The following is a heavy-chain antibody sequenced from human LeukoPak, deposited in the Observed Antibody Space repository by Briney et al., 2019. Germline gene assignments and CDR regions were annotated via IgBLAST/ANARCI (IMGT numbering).Heavy chain of an antibody. CDR1: GGSISSYY. D-gene: IGHD2-2*01. V-gene: IGHV4-4*07. CDR2: IYTSGST. Sequence: SETLSLTCTVSGGSISSYYWSWIRQPAGKGLEWIGRIYTSGSTNYNPSLKSRVTMSVDTSKNQFSLKLSSVTAADTAVYYCARGGYARVLRPYFDYWGQGTLVTVSS. J-gene: IGHJ4*02. CDR3: ARGGYARVLRPYFDY.